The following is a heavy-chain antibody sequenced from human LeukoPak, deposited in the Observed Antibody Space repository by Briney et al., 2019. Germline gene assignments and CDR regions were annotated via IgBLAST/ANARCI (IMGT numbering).Heavy chain of an antibody. V-gene: IGHV3-21*01. CDR3: ARDLPGDIPCFDY. CDR2: ISSSGSHI. Sequence: GGSLRLSCAASGFTLSSYTMNWVRQAPGKGLEWVSSISSSGSHIYYADSMKGRFTISRDTAKNSLYLQINSLRAEDTAVYYCARDLPGDIPCFDYWGQGILVTVSS. J-gene: IGHJ4*02. D-gene: IGHD2-2*01. CDR1: GFTLSSYT.